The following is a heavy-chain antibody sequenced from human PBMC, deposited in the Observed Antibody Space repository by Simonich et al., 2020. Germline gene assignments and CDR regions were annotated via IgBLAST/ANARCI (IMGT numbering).Heavy chain of an antibody. Sequence: EVQLVQSGAEVKKPGESLKISCKGSGYSFTSYWFGWVRQMPGKGLEWRVIIEPSDPDTSNSPSFQGQVTISADKSISTAYLQWSSLKASDTAMYYCVRPDSGYDYFDYWGQGTLVTVSS. V-gene: IGHV5-51*03. J-gene: IGHJ4*02. CDR2: IEPSDPDT. D-gene: IGHD5-12*01. CDR1: GYSFTSYW. CDR3: VRPDSGYDYFDY.